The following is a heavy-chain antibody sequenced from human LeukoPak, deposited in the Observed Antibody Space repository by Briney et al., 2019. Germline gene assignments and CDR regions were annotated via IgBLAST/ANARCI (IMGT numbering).Heavy chain of an antibody. Sequence: SVKVSCKASGGTFSSYAISWVRQAPGQGLEWMGGIIPIFGTANYAQEFQGRVTITADESTSTAYMELSSLRSEDTAVYYCARVGGLDGYMIAFDIWGQGTMVTVSS. J-gene: IGHJ3*02. CDR2: IIPIFGTA. CDR3: ARVGGLDGYMIAFDI. V-gene: IGHV1-69*13. D-gene: IGHD5-24*01. CDR1: GGTFSSYA.